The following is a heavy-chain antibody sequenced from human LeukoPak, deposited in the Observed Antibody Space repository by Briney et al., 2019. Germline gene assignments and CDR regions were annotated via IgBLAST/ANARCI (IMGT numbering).Heavy chain of an antibody. CDR2: IYSDGSTT. V-gene: IGHV3-74*01. D-gene: IGHD5-24*01. J-gene: IGHJ4*02. Sequence: PGGSLRLSCAASGFTFSNYWMHWVRQAPGRGLMWVSLIYSDGSTTIYADSVKGRFTVSRDNAKNTLYLQMNSLRAEDTAVYYCARVGYGYNYGLGHWGQGTLVTVPS. CDR3: ARVGYGYNYGLGH. CDR1: GFTFSNYW.